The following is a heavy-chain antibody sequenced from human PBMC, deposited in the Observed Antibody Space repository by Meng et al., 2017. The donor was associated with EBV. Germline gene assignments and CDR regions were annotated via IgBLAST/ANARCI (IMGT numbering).Heavy chain of an antibody. D-gene: IGHD1-26*01. Sequence: EVQLLGSGGGVVQPGGSLRLSCAASGFTFSSYAMSWVRQAPGKGLEWVSAISGSGGSTYYADSVKGRFTISRDNSKNTLYLQMNSLRAEDTAVYYCAKVNQLLGGNDYWGQGTLVTVSS. V-gene: IGHV3-23*01. CDR1: GFTFSSYA. CDR3: AKVNQLLGGNDY. J-gene: IGHJ4*02. CDR2: ISGSGGST.